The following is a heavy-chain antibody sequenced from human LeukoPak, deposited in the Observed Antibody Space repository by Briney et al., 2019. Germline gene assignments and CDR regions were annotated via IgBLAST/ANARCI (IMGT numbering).Heavy chain of an antibody. J-gene: IGHJ3*02. CDR1: GGSISSSSYY. Sequence: SETLSLTCTVSGGSISSSSYYWSWIRQPAGKGLEWIGRIYTSGSTNYNPSLKSRVTISVDTSKNQFSLKLSSVTAADTAVYYCAREIGPNWGDAFDIWGQGTMVTVSS. CDR3: AREIGPNWGDAFDI. CDR2: IYTSGST. V-gene: IGHV4-61*02. D-gene: IGHD7-27*01.